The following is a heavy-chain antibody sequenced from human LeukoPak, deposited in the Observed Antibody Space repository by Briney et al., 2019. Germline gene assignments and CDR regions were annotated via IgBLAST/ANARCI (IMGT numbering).Heavy chain of an antibody. V-gene: IGHV4-59*01. D-gene: IGHD5-12*01. J-gene: IGHJ4*02. CDR1: GGSIGSYH. CDR3: VASYGGYVLDY. CDR2: VFNNGGT. Sequence: SETLTLTCSVSGGSIGSYHWNWIRQPSGKGLEWIGIVFNNGGTKHNPSLKSRVAISVDTSKNQFALKLSSVTAADTAVYYCVASYGGYVLDYWGQGALVIVSS.